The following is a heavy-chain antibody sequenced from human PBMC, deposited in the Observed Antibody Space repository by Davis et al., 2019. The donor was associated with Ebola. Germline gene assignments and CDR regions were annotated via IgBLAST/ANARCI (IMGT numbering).Heavy chain of an antibody. D-gene: IGHD3-3*01. CDR2: ISYDGSNK. CDR3: ARDLTHYDFWSGSPKGGMDV. V-gene: IGHV3-30*03. Sequence: GESLKISCAASGFTFSSYGMHWVRQAPGKGLEWVAVISYDGSNKYYADSVKDRFTISRDNSKNTLYLQMNSLRAEDTAVYYCARDLTHYDFWSGSPKGGMDVWGQGTTVTVSS. CDR1: GFTFSSYG. J-gene: IGHJ6*02.